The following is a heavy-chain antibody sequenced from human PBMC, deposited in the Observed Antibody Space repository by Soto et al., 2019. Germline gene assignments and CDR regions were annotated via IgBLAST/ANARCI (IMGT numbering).Heavy chain of an antibody. Sequence: SETLSLTCAVSGGSISSGGYSCSWLRHPAGKGLEWIGEIYHSGSTNYNPSLKSRVTISVDKSKNQFSLKLSSVTAADTAVYYCARVSGSYYYGMDVWGQGTTVTVSS. CDR3: ARVSGSYYYGMDV. V-gene: IGHV4-30-2*01. D-gene: IGHD1-26*01. CDR1: GGSISSGGYS. CDR2: IYHSGST. J-gene: IGHJ6*02.